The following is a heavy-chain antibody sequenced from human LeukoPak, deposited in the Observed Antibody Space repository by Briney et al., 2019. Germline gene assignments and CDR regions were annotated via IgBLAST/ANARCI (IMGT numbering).Heavy chain of an antibody. V-gene: IGHV3-23*01. CDR1: GFTFDDYG. J-gene: IGHJ2*01. CDR2: ISGSGGST. D-gene: IGHD2-15*01. Sequence: GGSLRLSCVASGFTFDDYGMSWVRQAPGKGLEWVSAISGSGGSTYYADSVKGRFTISRDNSKNTLYLQMNSLRAEDTAVYYCAKDRGERGGHKDWYFDLWGRGTLVTVSS. CDR3: AKDRGERGGHKDWYFDL.